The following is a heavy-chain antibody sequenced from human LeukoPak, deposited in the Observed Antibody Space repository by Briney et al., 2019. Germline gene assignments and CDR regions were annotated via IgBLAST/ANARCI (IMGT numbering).Heavy chain of an antibody. D-gene: IGHD2-15*01. CDR2: IYTSGST. CDR1: GGSISSYY. J-gene: IGHJ4*02. V-gene: IGHV4-4*07. Sequence: SETLSLTCTVSGGSISSYYWSWIRQPAGKGLEWIGRIYTSGSTNYNPSLKSRVTMSVDTSKNQFSLKLSSVTAADTAVYYCATDPELGYCSGGSCHREVYWGQGTLVTVSS. CDR3: ATDPELGYCSGGSCHREVY.